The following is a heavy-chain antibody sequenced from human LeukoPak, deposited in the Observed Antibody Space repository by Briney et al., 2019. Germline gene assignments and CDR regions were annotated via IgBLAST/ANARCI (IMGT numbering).Heavy chain of an antibody. J-gene: IGHJ4*02. V-gene: IGHV3-21*01. CDR1: GFTFSSYS. D-gene: IGHD1-26*01. CDR2: ISTSSSYI. CDR3: ARGGVGVTLISWSDY. Sequence: SGGSLRLSCAASGFTFSSYSMNWVRQAPGKGLEWVSSISTSSSYIYYADSVKGRFTISRDNARNSLYLQMNSLRAEDTAVYYCARGGVGVTLISWSDYWGQGTLVTVSS.